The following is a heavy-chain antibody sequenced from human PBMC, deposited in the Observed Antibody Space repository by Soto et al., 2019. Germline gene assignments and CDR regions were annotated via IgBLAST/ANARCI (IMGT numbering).Heavy chain of an antibody. V-gene: IGHV1-18*01. CDR3: ARQGSSAYYYYGLDV. CDR2: ISTYNGDP. Sequence: QVQLVQSGPEVKKPGSSVKVSCEASGYTFTTSGISWVRQAPGQGLEWMGWISTYNGDPISAQKFQGRVTMTAATSAGTAHVELMRLKSDDTAVYYCARQGSSAYYYYGLDVWCQGNTVPVSS. CDR1: GYTFTTSG. J-gene: IGHJ6*02. D-gene: IGHD1-26*01.